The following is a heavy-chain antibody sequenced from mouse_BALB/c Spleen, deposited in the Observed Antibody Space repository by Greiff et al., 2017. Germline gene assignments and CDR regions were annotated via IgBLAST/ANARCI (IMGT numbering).Heavy chain of an antibody. CDR2: ISSGGSYT. J-gene: IGHJ1*01. V-gene: IGHV5-6*01. CDR1: GFTFSSYG. CDR3: ARPYYYGSSRYWYFDV. D-gene: IGHD1-1*01. Sequence: EVKLQESGGDLVKPGGSLKLSCAASGFTFSSYGMSWVRQTPDKRLEWVATISSGGSYTYYPDSVKGRFTISRDNAKNTLYLQMSSLKSEDTAMYYCARPYYYGSSRYWYFDVWGAGTTVTVSS.